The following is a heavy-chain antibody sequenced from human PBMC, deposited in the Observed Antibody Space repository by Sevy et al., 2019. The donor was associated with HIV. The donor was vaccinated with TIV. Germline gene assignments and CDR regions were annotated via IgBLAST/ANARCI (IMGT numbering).Heavy chain of an antibody. D-gene: IGHD6-6*01. J-gene: IGHJ6*02. CDR2: MIPIFGTA. CDR3: ARGYSSSPRDYYGMDV. CDR1: GGTFRSYA. Sequence: ASVKVSCKASGGTFRSYAISWVRQAPGQGLEWMGGMIPIFGTANYAQKFQGRVTITADESTSTAYMELSSLRSEDTAVYYCARGYSSSPRDYYGMDVWGQGTTVTVSS. V-gene: IGHV1-69*13.